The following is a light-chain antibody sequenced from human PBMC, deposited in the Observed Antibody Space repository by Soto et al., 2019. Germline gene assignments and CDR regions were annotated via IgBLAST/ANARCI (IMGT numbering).Light chain of an antibody. CDR3: HQRQYWPPIT. J-gene: IGKJ5*01. V-gene: IGKV3-15*01. CDR1: QSVSSN. CDR2: GAS. Sequence: EILMTQSPATLSVSPGERATLSCRASQSVSSNVAWYQQKPGQAPRLLIYGASNRATGIPARFSGSGSGTDFTLTISSLEPEDFAVYYCHQRQYWPPITFGQGTRLEIK.